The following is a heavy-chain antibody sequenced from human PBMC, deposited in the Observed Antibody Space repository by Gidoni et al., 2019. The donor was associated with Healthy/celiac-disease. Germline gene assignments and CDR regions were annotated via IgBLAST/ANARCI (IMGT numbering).Heavy chain of an antibody. Sequence: QVQLVRSGAEGKKAGSSVKVCCKASGGTSSSYTISWARQAPGQGLEWMGRIIPILGIANYAQKFQGRVTITADNSTSTAYMELSSLRSEDTAVYYCARDAWYSSGWYGANLDYWGQGTLVTVSS. V-gene: IGHV1-69*08. CDR2: IIPILGIA. CDR1: GGTSSSYT. CDR3: ARDAWYSSGWYGANLDY. D-gene: IGHD6-19*01. J-gene: IGHJ4*02.